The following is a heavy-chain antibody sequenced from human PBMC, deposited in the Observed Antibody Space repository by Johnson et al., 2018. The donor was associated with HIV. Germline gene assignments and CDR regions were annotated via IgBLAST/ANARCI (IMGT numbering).Heavy chain of an antibody. CDR3: ATGWGNWNDEGPDAFDI. V-gene: IGHV3-23*04. J-gene: IGHJ3*02. CDR1: GFTFSSYA. CDR2: IGTAGDT. Sequence: VQLVESGGGLVQPGGSLRLSCAASGFTFSSYAMSWVRQAPGKGLEWVSSIGTAGDTYYPGSLKGRFTLSRDNSKNTLSLQMNSLRTEDTALYYCATGWGNWNDEGPDAFDIWGQGTMVTVSS. D-gene: IGHD1-20*01.